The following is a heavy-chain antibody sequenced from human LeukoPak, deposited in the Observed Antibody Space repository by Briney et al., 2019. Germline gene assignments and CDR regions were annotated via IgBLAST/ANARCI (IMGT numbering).Heavy chain of an antibody. CDR3: ARGHWFHYYFDY. D-gene: IGHD3-9*01. V-gene: IGHV4-39*07. CDR1: GGSIRSSYYY. CDR2: INHSGST. Sequence: PSETLSLTCTVSGGSIRSSYYYWSWIRQPPGKGLEWIGEINHSGSTNYNPSLKSRVTISVDTSKNQFSLKLSSVTAADTAVYYCARGHWFHYYFDYWGQGTLVTVSS. J-gene: IGHJ4*02.